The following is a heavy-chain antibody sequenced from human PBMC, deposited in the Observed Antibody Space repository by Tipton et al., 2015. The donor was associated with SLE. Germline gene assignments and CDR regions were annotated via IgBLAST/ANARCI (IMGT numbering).Heavy chain of an antibody. CDR3: ARGSWLVDNAFDI. V-gene: IGHV4-61*09. J-gene: IGHJ3*02. D-gene: IGHD6-19*01. CDR1: GGSISSGSYY. CDR2: IYTSGSGST. Sequence: TLSLTCTVSGGSISSGSYYWSWIRQPAGKGLEWIAYIYTSGSGSTNYNPSLKSRVTISVDTSKNQLSLKLSSVTAADTAVYYCARGSWLVDNAFDIWGQGTMVTVSS.